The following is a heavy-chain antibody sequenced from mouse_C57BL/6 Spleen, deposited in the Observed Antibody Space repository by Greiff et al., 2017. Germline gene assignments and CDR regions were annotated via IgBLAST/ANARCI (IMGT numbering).Heavy chain of an antibody. CDR2: ISSGSSTI. D-gene: IGHD1-1*02. Sequence: EVQLVESGGGLVKPGGSLKLSCAASGFTFSDYGLHWVRQAPEKGLEWVAYISSGSSTIYYADTVKGRDTISRDNAKNTLCLQMTRLRSEDTAMYYCARGGYGDYWGQGTSVTVSS. V-gene: IGHV5-17*01. CDR3: ARGGYGDY. CDR1: GFTFSDYG. J-gene: IGHJ4*01.